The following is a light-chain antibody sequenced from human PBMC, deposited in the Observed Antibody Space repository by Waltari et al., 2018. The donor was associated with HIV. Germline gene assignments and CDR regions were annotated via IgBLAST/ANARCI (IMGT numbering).Light chain of an antibody. J-gene: IGKJ3*01. Sequence: DIPMTQSPSSLSASVGDRVTIPCQASQDISNDLNLYQQKPGKAPKLLIYDASNLETGVPSRFSGSGSGTDFSFTISSLQPEDIATYYCQQYDNLPPGGFTFGPGTKVDIK. V-gene: IGKV1-33*01. CDR1: QDISND. CDR2: DAS. CDR3: QQYDNLPPGGFT.